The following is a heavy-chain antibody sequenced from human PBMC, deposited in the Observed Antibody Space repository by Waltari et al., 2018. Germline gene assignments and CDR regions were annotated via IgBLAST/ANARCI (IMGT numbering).Heavy chain of an antibody. CDR3: SSLPGYYGSVSYVGY. D-gene: IGHD3-10*01. CDR1: GCTFSSYA. Sequence: QVQRVQAGAGVKEPGASVKVACKASGCTFSSYALCWVRQAPGHGLEWMGGISPSLGIANDEQKSQGRVTTNADEPTSTAHMELSSLRSDDTAGSHWSSLPGYYGSVSYVGYWGQGTLVTLSS. V-gene: IGHV1-69*04. CDR2: ISPSLGIA. J-gene: IGHJ4*02.